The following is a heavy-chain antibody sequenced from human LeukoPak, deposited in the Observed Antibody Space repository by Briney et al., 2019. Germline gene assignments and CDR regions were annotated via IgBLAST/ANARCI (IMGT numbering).Heavy chain of an antibody. V-gene: IGHV3-7*01. D-gene: IGHD5-18*01. J-gene: IGHJ3*02. CDR2: IKGDGSAK. CDR3: ARDRGWIQHDI. CDR1: GVAFSDSW. Sequence: PGGSMRLSCAASGVAFSDSWMTWIRQAPGKGLEWVAFIKGDGSAKKYVDSVKGRFTISRDNAKNSLFLQMNSLRAEDTAVYYCARDRGWIQHDIWGQGTMVTVSS.